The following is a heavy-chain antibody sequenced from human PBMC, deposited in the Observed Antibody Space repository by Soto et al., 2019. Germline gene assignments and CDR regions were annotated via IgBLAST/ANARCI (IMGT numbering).Heavy chain of an antibody. CDR3: ARTGVVDYFDY. V-gene: IGHV4-39*07. CDR1: GGSISSSSYY. D-gene: IGHD2-15*01. CDR2: IYYSGST. J-gene: IGHJ4*02. Sequence: SETLSLTCIVSGGSISSSSYYWGWIRQPPGKGLEWIGSIYYSGSTYYNPSLKSRVTISVDTSKNQFSLKLSSVTAADTAVYYCARTGVVDYFDYWGQGTLVTVSS.